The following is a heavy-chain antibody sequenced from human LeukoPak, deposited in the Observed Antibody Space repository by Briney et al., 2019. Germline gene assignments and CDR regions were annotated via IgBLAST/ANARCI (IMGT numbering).Heavy chain of an antibody. V-gene: IGHV4-59*11. J-gene: IGHJ3*02. D-gene: IGHD6-13*01. CDR2: IYYSGST. Sequence: KPSETLSLTCTVSGGSISSHYWSWIRQPPGKGLEWIGYIYYSGSTNYNPSLKSRVTISVDTSKNQFSLKLSSVTAADTAVYYCARVVSRSSSWIDAFDIWGQGTMVTVSS. CDR1: GGSISSHY. CDR3: ARVVSRSSSWIDAFDI.